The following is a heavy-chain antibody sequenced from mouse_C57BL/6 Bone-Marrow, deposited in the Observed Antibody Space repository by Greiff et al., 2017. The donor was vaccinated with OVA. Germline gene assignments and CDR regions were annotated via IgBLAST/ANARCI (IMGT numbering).Heavy chain of an antibody. D-gene: IGHD1-1*01. V-gene: IGHV1-47*01. CDR3: ARGKNYGSYWYFDV. Sequence: VQLQESGAELVKPGASVKMSCKASGYTFTTYPIEWMKQNHGKSLEWIGNFHPYNDDTKYNEKFKGKATLTVEKSSSTVYLELSRLTSDDSAVYYCARGKNYGSYWYFDVWGTGTTVTVSS. J-gene: IGHJ1*03. CDR2: FHPYNDDT. CDR1: GYTFTTYP.